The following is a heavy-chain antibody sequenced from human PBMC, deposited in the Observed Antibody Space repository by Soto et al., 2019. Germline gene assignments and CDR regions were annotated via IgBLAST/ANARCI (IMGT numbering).Heavy chain of an antibody. V-gene: IGHV1-18*01. D-gene: IGHD3-22*01. J-gene: IGHJ5*02. CDR2: ISAYNGNT. CDR3: ARVTMIVVVGWFDP. CDR1: VYTITRYG. Sequence: VNVYCKTSVYTITRYGSSRVSKENGQGLEWMGWISAYNGNTNYAQKLQGRVTMTTDTSTSTAYMELRSLRSDDTAVYYCARVTMIVVVGWFDPWGQGTLVTVSS.